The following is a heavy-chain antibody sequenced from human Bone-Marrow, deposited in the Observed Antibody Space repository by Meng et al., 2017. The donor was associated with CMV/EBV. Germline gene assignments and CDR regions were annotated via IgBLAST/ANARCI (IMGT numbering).Heavy chain of an antibody. V-gene: IGHV1-18*01. CDR3: ARGVLRFLEWLLLIAY. CDR2: ISAYNGNT. CDR1: GYTFSSYG. D-gene: IGHD3-3*01. Sequence: SGYTFSSYGSRWVPPAPGQGLEWMGWISAYNGNTNYAQKLQGRVTMTTDTSTSTAYMELKSLRSDDTAVYYCARGVLRFLEWLLLIAYWGQGTLVTVSS. J-gene: IGHJ4*02.